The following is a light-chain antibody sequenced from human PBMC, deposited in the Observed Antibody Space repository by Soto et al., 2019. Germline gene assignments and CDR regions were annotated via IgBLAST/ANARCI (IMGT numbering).Light chain of an antibody. CDR3: QHYNSYSEA. CDR1: QGISSY. CDR2: KAS. V-gene: IGKV1-8*01. Sequence: AIRMTQSPSSFSASTGDRVTITCRASQGISSYLALYQQKPGKAPKLLIYKASTLKSGVPSRFSGSGSGTEFTLTISSLQPDDFATYYCQHYNSYSEAFGHGTKVDIK. J-gene: IGKJ1*01.